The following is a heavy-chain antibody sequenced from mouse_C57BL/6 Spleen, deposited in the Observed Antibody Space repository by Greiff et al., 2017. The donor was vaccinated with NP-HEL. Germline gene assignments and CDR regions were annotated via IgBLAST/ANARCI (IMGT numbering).Heavy chain of an antibody. CDR1: GFSLTSYG. CDR2: IWSDGST. CDR3: ARHDDYDEGGAMDY. Sequence: VQGVESGPGLVAPSQSLSITCTVSGFSLTSYGVHWVRQPPGKGLEWLVVIWSDGSTTYNSALKSRLSISKDNSKSQVFLKMNSLQTDDTAMYYCARHDDYDEGGAMDYWGQGTSVTVSS. J-gene: IGHJ4*01. D-gene: IGHD2-4*01. V-gene: IGHV2-6-1*01.